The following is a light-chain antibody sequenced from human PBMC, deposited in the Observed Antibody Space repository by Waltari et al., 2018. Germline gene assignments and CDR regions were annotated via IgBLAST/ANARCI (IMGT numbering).Light chain of an antibody. V-gene: IGKV3-20*01. J-gene: IGKJ1*01. Sequence: EIMLTQSPATLSLSPGERATLSCRASQSISKYLAWYQQKPGQAPRLLIYETSRRATGIPDRCSGSGSGTDFSLTISRLEPEDFAVYYCQKYERLPATFGQGTKVEFK. CDR1: QSISKY. CDR2: ETS. CDR3: QKYERLPAT.